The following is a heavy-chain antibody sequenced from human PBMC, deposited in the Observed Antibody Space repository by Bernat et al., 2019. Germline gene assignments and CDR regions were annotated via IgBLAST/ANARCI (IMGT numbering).Heavy chain of an antibody. J-gene: IGHJ3*02. CDR1: GFTFSNAW. D-gene: IGHD2-15*01. CDR2: IKSKTDGGTT. CDR3: TTAFGYCSGGSCCSVGAFDI. Sequence: EVQLVESGGGLVKPGGSLRLSCAASGFTFSNAWMSWVRQAPGKGLEWVGRIKSKTDGGTTDYAAPVKGRFTISRDDSKNTLYLKMNSLKTEDTAVYYCTTAFGYCSGGSCCSVGAFDIWGQGTMVTVSS. V-gene: IGHV3-15*01.